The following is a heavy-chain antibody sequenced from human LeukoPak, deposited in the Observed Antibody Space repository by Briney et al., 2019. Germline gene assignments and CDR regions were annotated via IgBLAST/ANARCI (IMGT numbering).Heavy chain of an antibody. Sequence: GGSLRLSCAGSGFTFSRYTFNWVRQAPGRGLEWVSAISGDSKYIYYTDSVKGRFTISRDNARNSVYLQMNSLRAEDTAVYYCATYSSSNGREFQYWGQGTLVTVSS. CDR3: ATYSSSNGREFQY. J-gene: IGHJ1*01. CDR2: ISGDSKYI. CDR1: GFTFSRYT. V-gene: IGHV3-21*01. D-gene: IGHD2-2*01.